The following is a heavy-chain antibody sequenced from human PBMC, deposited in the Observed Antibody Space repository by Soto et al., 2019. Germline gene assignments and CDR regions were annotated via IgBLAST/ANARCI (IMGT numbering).Heavy chain of an antibody. V-gene: IGHV3-7*03. Sequence: GGSLRLSCAASGFTFSSYWMSWVRQAPGKGLEWVANIKQDGSEKYYVDSVKGRFTISRDNAKNSLYLQMNSLRAEDTAVYYCARPNYDFWSGYYTRWFDPWGQGTLVTVSS. CDR2: IKQDGSEK. D-gene: IGHD3-3*01. J-gene: IGHJ5*02. CDR1: GFTFSSYW. CDR3: ARPNYDFWSGYYTRWFDP.